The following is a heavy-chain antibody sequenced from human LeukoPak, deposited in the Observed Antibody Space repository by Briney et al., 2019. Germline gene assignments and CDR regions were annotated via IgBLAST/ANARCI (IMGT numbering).Heavy chain of an antibody. CDR3: ARVSPDTATDYGWFDP. J-gene: IGHJ5*02. V-gene: IGHV4-34*01. CDR2: INHSGST. Sequence: PSETLSLTCAVYGGSFSGYYWSWIRQPPGKELEWIGEINHSGSTNYNPSLRSRVTISVDTSKNQFSLKLSSVTAADTAVYYCARVSPDTATDYGWFDPWGQGSLVTVSS. D-gene: IGHD5-18*01. CDR1: GGSFSGYY.